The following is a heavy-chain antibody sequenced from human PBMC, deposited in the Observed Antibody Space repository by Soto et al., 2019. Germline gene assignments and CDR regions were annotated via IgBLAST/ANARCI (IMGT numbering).Heavy chain of an antibody. J-gene: IGHJ4*02. CDR3: AKDALVVPTSIGKIDS. D-gene: IGHD2-2*02. CDR1: GFTFRDYA. V-gene: IGHV3-23*01. Sequence: EVQLLESGGGLVQPGGSLRLSCAASGFTFRDYAMYWVRQAPGKGLEWVSVISGSGASTDYTDSVKGRFTISRDNSKNTLQLQMNSLRAEDSAVYYCAKDALVVPTSIGKIDSWGQGTLVTVSS. CDR2: ISGSGAST.